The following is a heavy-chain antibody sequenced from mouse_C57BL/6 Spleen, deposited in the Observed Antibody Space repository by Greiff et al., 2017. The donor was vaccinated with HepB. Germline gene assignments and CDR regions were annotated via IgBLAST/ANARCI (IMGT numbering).Heavy chain of an antibody. V-gene: IGHV3-6*01. J-gene: IGHJ1*03. CDR2: ISYDGSN. CDR3: ARGGADYGTHFDG. Sequence: EVKLLESGPGLVKPSQSLSLTCSVPGYSITSGYYWNWIRQFPGNKLEWMGYISYDGSNNYNPSLKNRISITRDTSKNQFFLKLNSVTTEDTATYYCARGGADYGTHFDGWGTGTTVTVSS. CDR1: GYSITSGYY. D-gene: IGHD2-4*01.